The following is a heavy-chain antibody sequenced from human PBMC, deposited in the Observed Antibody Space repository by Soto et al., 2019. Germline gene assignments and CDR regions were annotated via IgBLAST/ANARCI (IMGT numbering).Heavy chain of an antibody. CDR2: IKQDGSEK. V-gene: IGHV3-7*03. Sequence: EVQLVESGGGLVQPGGSRRLSCEASGFTFISYWMSWVRQAPGKGREWVANIKQDGSEKYYVDSVKGRFTISRDNAKNSLYLQMNSLRAEDTAVYYCARDYYDSSGYSRNWGQGTLVTVSS. J-gene: IGHJ4*02. D-gene: IGHD3-22*01. CDR1: GFTFISYW. CDR3: ARDYYDSSGYSRN.